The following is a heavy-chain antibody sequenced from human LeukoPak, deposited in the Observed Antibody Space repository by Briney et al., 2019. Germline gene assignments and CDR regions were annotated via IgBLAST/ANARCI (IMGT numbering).Heavy chain of an antibody. CDR3: ARDRSRYFDY. CDR2: INPNGGGT. J-gene: IGHJ4*02. Sequence: ASVKVSCKASGYTFTGYYLHWVRQAPGQGLEWMGWINPNGGGTNYAQRFQGRVTMTRDTSISTAYMGLSSLTSDDTAVYYCARDRSRYFDYWGQGTLVTVSS. V-gene: IGHV1-2*02. D-gene: IGHD5/OR15-5a*01. CDR1: GYTFTGYY.